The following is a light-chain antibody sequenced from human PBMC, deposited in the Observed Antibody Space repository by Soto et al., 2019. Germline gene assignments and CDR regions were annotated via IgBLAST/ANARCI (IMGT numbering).Light chain of an antibody. V-gene: IGKV3-20*01. J-gene: IGKJ5*01. CDR2: GAS. CDR1: QSVSSS. Sequence: EIVLTQSPATLSSFPGDRATLSCRASQSVSSSLAWYQQKPGRSPRLLIYGASTRAIGIPARFSASGSGTDFTLTISRGETEEFAVFFCQQYGTAEIIFGQGTRLEIK. CDR3: QQYGTAEII.